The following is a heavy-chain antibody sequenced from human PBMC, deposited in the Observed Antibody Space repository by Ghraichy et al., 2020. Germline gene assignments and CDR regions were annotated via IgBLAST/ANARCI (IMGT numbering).Heavy chain of an antibody. Sequence: GGSLRLSCAASGFTFSNAWMSWVRQAPGKGLEWVGRIKSKTDGGTTDYAAPVKGRFTISRDDSKNTLYLQMNSLKTEDTAVYYCTTDRVYDILTGYSHYFDYWGQGTLVTVSS. V-gene: IGHV3-15*01. CDR1: GFTFSNAW. D-gene: IGHD3-9*01. J-gene: IGHJ4*02. CDR2: IKSKTDGGTT. CDR3: TTDRVYDILTGYSHYFDY.